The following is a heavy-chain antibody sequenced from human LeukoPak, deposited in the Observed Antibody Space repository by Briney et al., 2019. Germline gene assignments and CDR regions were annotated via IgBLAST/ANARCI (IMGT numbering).Heavy chain of an antibody. D-gene: IGHD2/OR15-2a*01. V-gene: IGHV3-7*04. CDR3: ARNMGDY. Sequence: GGSLRLSCAASAFTFSTYWMTWVRQAPGKGLEWVANINQDGTEKNYVDSVKGRFTISRDNAKNSLYLQMNSLRAEDTAVYYCARNMGDYWGQGTLVTVSS. CDR2: INQDGTEK. CDR1: AFTFSTYW. J-gene: IGHJ4*02.